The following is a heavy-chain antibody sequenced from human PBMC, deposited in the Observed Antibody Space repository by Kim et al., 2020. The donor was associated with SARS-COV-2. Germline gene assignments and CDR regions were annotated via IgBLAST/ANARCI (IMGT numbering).Heavy chain of an antibody. J-gene: IGHJ6*02. V-gene: IGHV1-18*01. Sequence: ASVKVSCKASGYTFTSYGISWVRQAPGQGLEWMGWISAYNGNTNYAQKLQGRVTMTTDTSTSTAYMELRSLRSDDTAVYYCARDLGRPSNYYYGMDVWGQGTTVTVSS. CDR3: ARDLGRPSNYYYGMDV. D-gene: IGHD6-6*01. CDR1: GYTFTSYG. CDR2: ISAYNGNT.